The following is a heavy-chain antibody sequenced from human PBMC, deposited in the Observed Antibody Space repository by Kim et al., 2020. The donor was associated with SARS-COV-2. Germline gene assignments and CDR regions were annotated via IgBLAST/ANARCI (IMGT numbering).Heavy chain of an antibody. CDR3: ARDQLVVVVPAAIDY. V-gene: IGHV3-30-3*01. J-gene: IGHJ4*02. CDR2: ISYDGSNK. D-gene: IGHD2-2*01. CDR1: GFTFSSYA. Sequence: GGSLRLSCAASGFTFSSYAMHWVRQAPGKGLEWVAVISYDGSNKYYADSVKGRFTISRDNSKNTLYLQMNSLRAEDTAVYYCARDQLVVVVPAAIDYWGQGTLVTVSS.